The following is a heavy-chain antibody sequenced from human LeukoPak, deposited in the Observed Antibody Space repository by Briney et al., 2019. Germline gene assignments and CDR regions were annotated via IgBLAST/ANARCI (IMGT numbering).Heavy chain of an antibody. V-gene: IGHV1-24*01. J-gene: IGHJ3*02. CDR2: FDPEDGET. Sequence: GASVKVSCKVSGYTLTELSMHWVRQAPGKGLEWMGGFDPEDGETIYAQKFQGRVTMTEDTSTNTAYMELSSLRSEDTAVYYCATFTADYRDAFDIWGQGTMVTVSS. D-gene: IGHD4-11*01. CDR3: ATFTADYRDAFDI. CDR1: GYTLTELS.